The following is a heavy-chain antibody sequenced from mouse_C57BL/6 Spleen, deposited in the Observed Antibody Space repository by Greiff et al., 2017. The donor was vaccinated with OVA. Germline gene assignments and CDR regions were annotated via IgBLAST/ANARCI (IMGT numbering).Heavy chain of an antibody. CDR3: ARDGGYPYYAMDY. CDR2: ISYSGST. Sequence: EVKLEESGPGMVKPSQSLSLTCTVTGYSITSGYDWHWIRHFPGNKQEWMGYISYSGSTNYNPSLKSRISITHDTSKNHFFLKLNSVTTEDTATYYCARDGGYPYYAMDYWGQGTSVTVSS. V-gene: IGHV3-1*01. D-gene: IGHD2-2*01. CDR1: GYSITSGYD. J-gene: IGHJ4*01.